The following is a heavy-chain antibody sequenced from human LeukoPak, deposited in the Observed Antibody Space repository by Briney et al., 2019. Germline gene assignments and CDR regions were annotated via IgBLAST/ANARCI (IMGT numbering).Heavy chain of an antibody. Sequence: GGSLRLSCAASGFTFSSYAMSWVRQAPGKGLEWVSVISGSGDGTHYADSVKGRFTISRDNSKNTVYLQMNSLRAEDTAVYYCANEGPNFDYWGQGTLVTVSS. V-gene: IGHV3-23*01. CDR2: ISGSGDGT. CDR3: ANEGPNFDY. J-gene: IGHJ4*02. CDR1: GFTFSSYA. D-gene: IGHD2-8*01.